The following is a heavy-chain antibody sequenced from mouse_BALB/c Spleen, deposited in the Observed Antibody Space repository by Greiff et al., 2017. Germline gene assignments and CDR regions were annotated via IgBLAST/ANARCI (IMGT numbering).Heavy chain of an antibody. Sequence: QVQLQQPGAELVKPGASVKMSCKASGYTFTSYNMHWVKQTPGQGLEWIGAIYPGNGDTSYNQKFKGKATLTADKSSSTAYMQLSSLTSEDSAVYYCARRGPRGNFDYWGQGTTLTVSS. CDR3: ARRGPRGNFDY. V-gene: IGHV1-12*01. J-gene: IGHJ2*01. CDR1: GYTFTSYN. CDR2: IYPGNGDT. D-gene: IGHD3-3*01.